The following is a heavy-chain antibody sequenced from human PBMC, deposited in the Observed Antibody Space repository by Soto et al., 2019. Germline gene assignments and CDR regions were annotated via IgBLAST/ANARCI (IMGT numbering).Heavy chain of an antibody. V-gene: IGHV3-11*01. J-gene: IGHJ4*02. CDR2: ISSSGSTI. CDR1: GFTFSDYY. CDR3: ARATRVEIWLQSVPRTFDY. Sequence: GGSLRLSCAASGFTFSDYYMSWIRQAPGKGLEWVSYISSSGSTIYYADSVKGRFTISRDNAKNSLYLQMNSLRAEDTAVYYCARATRVEIWLQSVPRTFDYWGQGTLVTVSS. D-gene: IGHD5-12*01.